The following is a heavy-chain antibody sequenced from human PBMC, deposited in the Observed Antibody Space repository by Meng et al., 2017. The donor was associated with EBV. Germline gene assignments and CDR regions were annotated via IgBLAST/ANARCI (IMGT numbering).Heavy chain of an antibody. CDR2: IYWDDDK. D-gene: IGHD6-13*01. CDR3: AHRRDEYSSSWYGWFDP. J-gene: IGHJ5*02. V-gene: IGHV2-5*02. Sequence: QITFKESGPTLVQPPQTLTLTCTFSGFSPSTSGVGVGWIRQPPGKALEWLALIYWDDDKRYSPSLKSRLTITKDTSKNQVVLTMTNMDPVDTATYYCAHRRDEYSSSWYGWFDPWGQGTLVTVSS. CDR1: GFSPSTSGVG.